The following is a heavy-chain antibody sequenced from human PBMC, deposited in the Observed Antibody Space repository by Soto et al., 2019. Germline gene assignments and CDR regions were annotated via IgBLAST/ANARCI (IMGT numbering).Heavy chain of an antibody. CDR2: INHSGGT. J-gene: IGHJ6*02. CDR1: GGSFSVFY. Sequence: QVQLQQWGAGLLKPSETLSLNCGVYGGSFSVFYWTWIRQPPGKGLEWIGEINHSGGTNYNPSLKSRVTISIDTSKNQFSLKLTSVTAADTAVYYCATHKPSYYYYGLDVWGQGTTVTVSS. V-gene: IGHV4-34*01. CDR3: ATHKPSYYYYGLDV.